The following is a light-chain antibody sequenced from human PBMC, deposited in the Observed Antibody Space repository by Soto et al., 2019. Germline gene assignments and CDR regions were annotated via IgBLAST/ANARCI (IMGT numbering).Light chain of an antibody. Sequence: DIVMTQSPDSLAVSLGERATINCKSSQRVLYSSTNKNYLTWYQLKPGQPPKVLIYWASTRESGVPDRFSGSGSATDFTLTISSLQAEDLGVYYCQQYYSAPYTFGQGTKLEIK. CDR2: WAS. CDR1: QRVLYSSTNKNY. V-gene: IGKV4-1*01. CDR3: QQYYSAPYT. J-gene: IGKJ2*01.